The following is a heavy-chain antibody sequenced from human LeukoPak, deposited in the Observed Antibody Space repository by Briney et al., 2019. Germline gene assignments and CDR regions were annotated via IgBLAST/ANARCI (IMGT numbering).Heavy chain of an antibody. J-gene: IGHJ4*02. D-gene: IGHD2-21*02. CDR1: GDSIISRTCF. V-gene: IGHV4-39*01. CDR3: ARHSVVLSAHVDY. CDR2: FYYNGRTYHNSGNT. Sequence: SETLSLTCTVSGDSIISRTCFWGWIRQSPGKGLEWIGSFYYNGRTYHNSGNTYYNPSLKSRLTMSVETSKSQFALRLSSVTAADTAIYYCARHSVVLSAHVDYWGQGTPVTVSS.